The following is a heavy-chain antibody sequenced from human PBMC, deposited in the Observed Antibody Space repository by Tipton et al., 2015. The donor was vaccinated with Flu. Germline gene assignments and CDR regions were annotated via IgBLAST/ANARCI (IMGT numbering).Heavy chain of an antibody. V-gene: IGHV3-53*01. CDR1: GLSVSDNY. CDR3: ARVLSSEYYYGMDV. J-gene: IGHJ6*02. CDR2: IYSGDDT. D-gene: IGHD3-16*02. Sequence: SLRLSCEASGLSVSDNYMTWVRQAPGKGLEWISVIYSGDDTKYADSVKGRFTMSRDNSKNTVFLQMNTLRAEDTAVYYCARVLSSEYYYGMDVWGQGTTVTVSS.